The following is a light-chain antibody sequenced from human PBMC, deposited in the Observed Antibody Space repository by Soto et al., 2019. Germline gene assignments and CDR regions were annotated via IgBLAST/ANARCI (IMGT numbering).Light chain of an antibody. CDR2: EVS. CDR1: SSDVGAYNF. Sequence: QSALAPPASVSGSPGQSITISCTGTSSDVGAYNFVSWYQQHPDKAPKLMIYEVSNRPSGVSYRFSGSKSVNTATLTISGLQAEDEADYYCSSYTTSSTRVFVTGTKVTVL. CDR3: SSYTTSSTRV. J-gene: IGLJ1*01. V-gene: IGLV2-14*03.